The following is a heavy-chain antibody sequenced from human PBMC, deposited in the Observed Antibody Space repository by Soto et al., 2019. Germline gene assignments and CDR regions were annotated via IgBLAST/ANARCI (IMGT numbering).Heavy chain of an antibody. D-gene: IGHD3-22*01. Sequence: SETLSLTCAVYGWSFSGYYWSWIRQPPGKGLEWIGEINHSGSTNYNPSLKSRVTISVDTSKNQFSLKLSSVTAADTAVYYCARWYYYDSSGYFSYWGQGTLVTVSS. CDR2: INHSGST. J-gene: IGHJ4*02. V-gene: IGHV4-34*01. CDR3: ARWYYYDSSGYFSY. CDR1: GWSFSGYY.